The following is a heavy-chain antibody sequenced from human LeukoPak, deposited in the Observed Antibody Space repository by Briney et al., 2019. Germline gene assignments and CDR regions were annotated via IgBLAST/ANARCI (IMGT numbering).Heavy chain of an antibody. CDR2: IYYGGST. CDR3: ARFDWSGNWFDP. CDR1: GGSISSYY. J-gene: IGHJ5*02. Sequence: KPSETLSLTCTVSGGSISSYYWGWIRQPPGKGLEWIGNIYYGGSTYYIPSLKSRVTMSVDTSKNQFSLKLSSVTATDTAVYYCARFDWSGNWFDPWGLGTLVTVSS. V-gene: IGHV4-59*04. D-gene: IGHD3-9*01.